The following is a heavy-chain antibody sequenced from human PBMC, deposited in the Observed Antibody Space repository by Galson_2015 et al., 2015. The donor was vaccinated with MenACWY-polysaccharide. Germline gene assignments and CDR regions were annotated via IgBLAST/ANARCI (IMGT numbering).Heavy chain of an antibody. D-gene: IGHD2-8*02. CDR1: GFSFSSFH. CDR2: VSTGGDST. V-gene: IGHV3-23*01. Sequence: SLRLSCAASGFSFSSFHMSWVRQAPGKGLEWVSSVSTGGDSTKHSDSVKGRFTISRDNSKNTLFLQMNNLRAGDTAIYFCAKNAGGWYFDLWGRGPLVTVSS. J-gene: IGHJ2*01. CDR3: AKNAGGWYFDL.